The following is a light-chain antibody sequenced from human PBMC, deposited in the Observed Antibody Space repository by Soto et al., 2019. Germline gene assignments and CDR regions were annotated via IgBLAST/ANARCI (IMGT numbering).Light chain of an antibody. CDR2: GAS. J-gene: IGKJ5*01. CDR3: QQYGSSPT. V-gene: IGKV3-20*01. CDR1: QSVSSSY. Sequence: EIVLTQSPVTLSFSPVEIATLSCRASQSVSSSYLAWYQQKPGQAPRLLIYGASSRATGIPDRFSGSGSGTDFTLTISRLETEDFAVYYCQQYGSSPTFGQGTRLEIK.